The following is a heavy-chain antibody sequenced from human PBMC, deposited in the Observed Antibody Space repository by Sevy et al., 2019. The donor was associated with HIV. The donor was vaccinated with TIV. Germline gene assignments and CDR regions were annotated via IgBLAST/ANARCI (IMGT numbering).Heavy chain of an antibody. CDR3: AKGRQLVSGRFGTYFDS. CDR2: VSGVVIPHTTQTT. V-gene: IGHV3-23*01. Sequence: GGSLRLSCVASGFTFSRFGMTWVRQVPGKGLEWVSTVSGVVIPHTTQTTYYADSVKGRFTISRDISKDSLFLQMNSLRADDTAVYFCAKGRQLVSGRFGTYFDSWGQGILVTVSS. D-gene: IGHD6-13*01. CDR1: GFTFSRFG. J-gene: IGHJ4*02.